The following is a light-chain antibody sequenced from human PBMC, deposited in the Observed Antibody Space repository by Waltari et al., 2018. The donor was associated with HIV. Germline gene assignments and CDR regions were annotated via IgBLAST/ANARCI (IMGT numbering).Light chain of an antibody. Sequence: DIQMTQSPSSLSASVGERVTITCRASQNIRKYLNWYQQKPGKTPELLVFAASNLQSGVPSRFRGSGSGTDFTLTISSLQREDFATYYCQQSYSTPQTFGQGTKVEIK. CDR1: QNIRKY. J-gene: IGKJ1*01. CDR2: AAS. CDR3: QQSYSTPQT. V-gene: IGKV1-39*01.